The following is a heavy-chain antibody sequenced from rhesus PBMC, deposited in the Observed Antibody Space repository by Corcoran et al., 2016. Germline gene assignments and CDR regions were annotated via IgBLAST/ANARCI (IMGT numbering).Heavy chain of an antibody. Sequence: QLQLQESGPGLVKPSETLSVTCAVSGGSISSSYWSWIRQAPGKGLEWIGDIYDSGSSTNYNPSLKSPVTLSVATSKNQLSLKLSSVTAADTAVYYCASTGMEDSWGQGVVVTVSS. CDR3: ASTGMEDS. CDR2: IYDSGSST. CDR1: GGSISSSY. D-gene: IGHD1-1-1*01. J-gene: IGHJ6*01. V-gene: IGHV4-169*02.